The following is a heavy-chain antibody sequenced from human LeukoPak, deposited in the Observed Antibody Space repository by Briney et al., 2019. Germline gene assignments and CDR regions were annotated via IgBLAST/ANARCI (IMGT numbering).Heavy chain of an antibody. V-gene: IGHV3-33*08. CDR1: GFTFRSYG. J-gene: IGHJ6*03. D-gene: IGHD2-2*01. Sequence: GGSLRLSCAASGFTFRSYGMHWVRQAPGKGLEWMAVIWYDGSNKNYADSVKGRFTISRDNSKNTLYLQMNSLRAEDTAVYYRARDRAAAMEYYYMDVWGKGTTVTVSS. CDR3: ARDRAAAMEYYYMDV. CDR2: IWYDGSNK.